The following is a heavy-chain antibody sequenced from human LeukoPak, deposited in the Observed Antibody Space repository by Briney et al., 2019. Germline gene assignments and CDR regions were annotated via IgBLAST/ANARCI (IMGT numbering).Heavy chain of an antibody. J-gene: IGHJ4*02. CDR1: GFTFSSYG. CDR2: IWYDGSNK. D-gene: IGHD6-13*01. Sequence: PGRSLRLSCAASGFTFSSYGMHWVRQAPGKGLEWVAVIWYDGSNKYYADSVKGRFTISRDNSKNTVYLQLNSLRAGDTAIYYCTKDRRGPAAGTWYFDSWGQGTLVTVSS. V-gene: IGHV3-33*06. CDR3: TKDRRGPAAGTWYFDS.